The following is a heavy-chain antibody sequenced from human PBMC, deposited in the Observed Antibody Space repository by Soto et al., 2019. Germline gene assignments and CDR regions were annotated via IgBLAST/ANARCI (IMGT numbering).Heavy chain of an antibody. Sequence: QVQLVQSGAEVEKPGASVKVSCKASGYIFTNYIINWVRQAPGQGLEWMGWISPYNANTNYAQNLQDRVTMTTDTSTTTAYLEVRSLRSDDTAVYYCARDMDGGSYYPFDYWGQGTLVTVSS. CDR2: ISPYNANT. V-gene: IGHV1-18*04. J-gene: IGHJ4*02. D-gene: IGHD1-26*01. CDR1: GYIFTNYI. CDR3: ARDMDGGSYYPFDY.